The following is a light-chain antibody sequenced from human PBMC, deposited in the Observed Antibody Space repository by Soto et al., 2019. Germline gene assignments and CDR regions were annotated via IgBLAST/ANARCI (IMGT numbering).Light chain of an antibody. CDR1: QSVSSN. V-gene: IGKV3-15*01. CDR3: QQYHNWPLT. CDR2: GAS. Sequence: EVVMTQSPATLSVSLGDRATLSCRASQSVSSNLAWYQQQPGQAPRLLIYGASTRATGIPARFSGSGSGTECTLPISSLQSEDFAVYSCQQYHNWPLTFGGGTKVEVK. J-gene: IGKJ4*01.